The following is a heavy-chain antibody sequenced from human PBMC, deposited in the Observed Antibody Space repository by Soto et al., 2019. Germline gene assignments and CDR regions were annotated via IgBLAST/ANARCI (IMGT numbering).Heavy chain of an antibody. V-gene: IGHV4-4*02. CDR1: GGSISSSNW. CDR2: IYHSGGT. J-gene: IGHJ6*02. CDR3: ARAPTPYRFGMDV. Sequence: QVQLQESGPGLVKPSGTLSLTCAVSGGSISSSNWWSWVRQPPGKGLEWIGEIYHSGGTNYNPSLKSRVTISVDKSKNQYSRKLSSVTAADTAVYYCARAPTPYRFGMDVWGQGPTVTVSS.